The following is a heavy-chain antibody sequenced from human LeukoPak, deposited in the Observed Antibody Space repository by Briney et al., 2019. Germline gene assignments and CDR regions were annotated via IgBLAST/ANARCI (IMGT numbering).Heavy chain of an antibody. J-gene: IGHJ1*01. D-gene: IGHD2-15*01. CDR3: ATDRLFFHH. CDR2: LKSNPDGGTT. Sequence: GGSLRLSCVASGFTFSNASMSWVRQAPGKGLEWVGRLKSNPDGGTTDYAAPVKGRFTISRDDSKNTLYLQMNSLKTEDTAVYYCATDRLFFHHWGQGTLVTVSS. V-gene: IGHV3-15*01. CDR1: GFTFSNAS.